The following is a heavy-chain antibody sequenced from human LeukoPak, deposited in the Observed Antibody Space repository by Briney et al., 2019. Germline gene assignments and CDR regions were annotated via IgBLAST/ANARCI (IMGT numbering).Heavy chain of an antibody. CDR3: ARGDILTGRYFDY. CDR2: INPNSGGT. D-gene: IGHD3-9*01. V-gene: IGHV1-2*02. CDR1: GYTFTGYY. J-gene: IGHJ4*02. Sequence: ASVKVSCKASGYTFTGYYMHWVRQAPGQGLEWMGWINPNSGGTNYAQKFQGRVTMTRGTSISTAYMELSRLRSDDTAVYYCARGDILTGRYFDYWGQGTLVTVSS.